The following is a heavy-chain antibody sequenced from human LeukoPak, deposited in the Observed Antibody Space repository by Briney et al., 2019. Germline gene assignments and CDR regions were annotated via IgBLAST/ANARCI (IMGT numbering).Heavy chain of an antibody. D-gene: IGHD4-17*01. J-gene: IGHJ4*02. CDR1: GYTFTGYY. Sequence: ASVKLSCKASGYTFTGYYMHWVRQAPGQGLEGMGWINPNSGGTNYAQKFQGRVTMTRDTSISTAYMELSRLRSDDTAVYYCARGPDYGDYIGYWGQGTLVTVSS. V-gene: IGHV1-2*02. CDR3: ARGPDYGDYIGY. CDR2: INPNSGGT.